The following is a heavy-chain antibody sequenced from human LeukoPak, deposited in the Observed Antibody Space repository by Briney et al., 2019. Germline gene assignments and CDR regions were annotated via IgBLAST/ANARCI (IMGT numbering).Heavy chain of an antibody. V-gene: IGHV3-15*07. J-gene: IGHJ3*02. CDR3: TTTYGDYGDDAFDI. CDR2: IKSKTDGGTT. CDR1: GFTFSNAW. D-gene: IGHD4-17*01. Sequence: GGSLRLSCAASGFTFSNAWMNWVRQAPGKGLEWVGRIKSKTDGGTTDYTAPVKGRFTIPRDDSKNTLYLQMNSLKTEDTAVYYCTTTYGDYGDDAFDIWGQGTMVTVSS.